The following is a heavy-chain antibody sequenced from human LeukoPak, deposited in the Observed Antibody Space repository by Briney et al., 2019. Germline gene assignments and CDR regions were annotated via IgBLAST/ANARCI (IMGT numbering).Heavy chain of an antibody. CDR2: IYSGGST. Sequence: GGSLRLSCAASGFTVSSNYMSWVRQAPGKGLEWVSVIYSGGSTYYADSVKGRFTISRDNSKNTLYLQMNSLRGDDTAVYYCARAGSYWALDYWGQGTLVTVSS. CDR1: GFTVSSNY. CDR3: ARAGSYWALDY. V-gene: IGHV3-53*01. D-gene: IGHD2-8*02. J-gene: IGHJ4*02.